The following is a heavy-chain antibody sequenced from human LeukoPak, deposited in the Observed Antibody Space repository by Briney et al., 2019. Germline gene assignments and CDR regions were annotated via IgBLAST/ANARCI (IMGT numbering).Heavy chain of an antibody. D-gene: IGHD1-1*01. CDR1: GFTFSSYA. V-gene: IGHV3-23*01. Sequence: GGSLRLSCAASGFTFSSYAMSWVRQAPGRGLEWVSAISGSAITTYYVDSVKGRFTISRDNAKSTLYLQMNSLRAEDTPISYLVTPQPPYNWNDVVYSDYSSAGTLVTVSS. J-gene: IGHJ4*02. CDR2: ISGSAITT. CDR3: VTPQPPYNWNDVVYSDY.